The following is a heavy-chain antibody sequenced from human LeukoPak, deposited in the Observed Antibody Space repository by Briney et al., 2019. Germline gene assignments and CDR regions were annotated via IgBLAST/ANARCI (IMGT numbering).Heavy chain of an antibody. CDR1: GFTFDDYA. V-gene: IGHV3-9*01. D-gene: IGHD3-3*01. J-gene: IGHJ6*02. Sequence: GGPLRLSCAASGFTFDDYAMHWVRQAPGKGLEWVSGISWNSGSIGYADSVKGRFTISRDNAKNSLYLQMNSLRAEDTALYYCAKGLRITIFGVVHYGMDVWGQGTTVTVSS. CDR2: ISWNSGSI. CDR3: AKGLRITIFGVVHYGMDV.